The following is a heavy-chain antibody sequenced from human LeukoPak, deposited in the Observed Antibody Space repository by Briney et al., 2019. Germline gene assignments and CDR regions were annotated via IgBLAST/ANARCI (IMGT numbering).Heavy chain of an antibody. D-gene: IGHD4-11*01. J-gene: IGHJ4*02. Sequence: ASVKVSCKASGYTFTHYAVHWVRQAPGQRLEWMGWTNVGNDYTESSQKFQDRLTITSDTTATTVYMELSSLRSEDTTVYYCARDDFSTYPGLNYFDYWGQGSLVTVSS. V-gene: IGHV1-3*01. CDR2: TNVGNDYT. CDR1: GYTFTHYA. CDR3: ARDDFSTYPGLNYFDY.